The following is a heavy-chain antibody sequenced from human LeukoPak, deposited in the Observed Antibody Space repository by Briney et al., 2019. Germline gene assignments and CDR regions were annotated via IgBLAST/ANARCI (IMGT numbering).Heavy chain of an antibody. J-gene: IGHJ4*02. D-gene: IGHD3-10*01. V-gene: IGHV1-18*01. CDR1: GYTFTSYG. CDR2: ISAYNGNT. CDR3: ARTLYYYGSGSCEDY. Sequence: GASVKVSCKASGYTFTSYGISWVRQAPGQGLEWMGWISAYNGNTNYAQKLQGRVTMTTDTSTSTAYMELRSLRSDDTAVYYCARTLYYYGSGSCEDYWGQGTLVTVSS.